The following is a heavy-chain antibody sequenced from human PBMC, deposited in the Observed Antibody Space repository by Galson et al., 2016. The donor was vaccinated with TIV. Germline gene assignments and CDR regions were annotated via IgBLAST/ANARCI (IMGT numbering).Heavy chain of an antibody. CDR3: VKARGHSYGSPQDYYYGMDG. D-gene: IGHD5-18*01. V-gene: IGHV3-9*01. J-gene: IGHJ6*02. Sequence: SLRLSCAASGFSFGDYAMHWVRQGPGKGLEWVSSISGNSITKGYADSVRGRFTISRDNAKTSLFLQMNSLKADDTALYYCVKARGHSYGSPQDYYYGMDGWGQGTTVTVS. CDR1: GFSFGDYA. CDR2: ISGNSITK.